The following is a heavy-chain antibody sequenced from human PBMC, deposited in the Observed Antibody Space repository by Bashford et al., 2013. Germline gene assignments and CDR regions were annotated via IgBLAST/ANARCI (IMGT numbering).Heavy chain of an antibody. CDR1: GDSFTRSYW. D-gene: IGHD6-19*01. CDR3: ARDPRGDSSGSSYFDS. Sequence: SETLSLTCSVSGDSFTRSYWWSWVRQTPEKRLEWIGEIYHSGTTNYNPSLKGRVTISLDKSKNQFSLNLISVTAADTAVYYCARDPRGDSSGSSYFDSVGPGNPGHRLL. V-gene: IGHV4-4*02. CDR2: IYHSGTT. J-gene: IGHJ4*02.